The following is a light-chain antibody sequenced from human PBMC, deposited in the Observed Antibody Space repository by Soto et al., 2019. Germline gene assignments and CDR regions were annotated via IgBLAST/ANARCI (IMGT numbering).Light chain of an antibody. CDR1: QSISSW. J-gene: IGKJ1*01. CDR3: QQYDTYST. Sequence: DIQMTQSPSTLSASVGDRVTITCRASQSISSWLAWYQQKPGKAPKLLIYKASSLESGVPSRCSGSGSGTEFTLTISSLQPDDFATYYRQQYDTYSTFGQGTKVEIK. V-gene: IGKV1-5*03. CDR2: KAS.